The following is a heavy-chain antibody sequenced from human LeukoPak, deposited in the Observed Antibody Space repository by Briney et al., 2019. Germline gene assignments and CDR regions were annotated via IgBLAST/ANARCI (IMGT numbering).Heavy chain of an antibody. CDR2: ISSSSSYI. CDR1: GFTFSSYS. V-gene: IGHV3-21*01. D-gene: IGHD3-9*01. J-gene: IGHJ4*02. Sequence: GGSLRLSCAASGFTFSSYSMNWVRQAPGKGLEWVSSISSSSSYIYYADSVKGRFTISRDNAKNSLCLQMNSLRAEDTAVYYCARGRDYDILTGYYKDGGMWDTDYWGQGTLVTVSS. CDR3: ARGRDYDILTGYYKDGGMWDTDY.